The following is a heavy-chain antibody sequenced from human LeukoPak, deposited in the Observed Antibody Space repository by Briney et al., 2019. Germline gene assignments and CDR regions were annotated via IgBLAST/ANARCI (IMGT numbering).Heavy chain of an antibody. CDR1: GGSFSGYY. CDR3: ARDSSGPFDY. V-gene: IGHV4-34*01. Sequence: SETLSLTCAVYGGSFSGYYWSWIRQPPGKGLEWIGEINHSGSTYYNPSLKSRVTISVDRSKNQFSLKLSSVTAADTAVYYCARDSSGPFDYWGQGTLVTVSS. CDR2: INHSGST. J-gene: IGHJ4*02. D-gene: IGHD3-22*01.